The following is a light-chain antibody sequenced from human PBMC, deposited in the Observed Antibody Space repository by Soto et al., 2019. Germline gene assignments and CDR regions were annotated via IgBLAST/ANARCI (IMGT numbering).Light chain of an antibody. J-gene: IGKJ4*01. Sequence: DIVMTQSPDSLSVSLGERATINCKSNQTLLYTSNNKNYLAWYQQRPGQSPKLLIYWASTRESGVPDRFSGSRSGTDFTLTISNLQAEDVAVYFCQQYFSLPLTFGGGTQVEI. CDR3: QQYFSLPLT. CDR2: WAS. CDR1: QTLLYTSNNKNY. V-gene: IGKV4-1*01.